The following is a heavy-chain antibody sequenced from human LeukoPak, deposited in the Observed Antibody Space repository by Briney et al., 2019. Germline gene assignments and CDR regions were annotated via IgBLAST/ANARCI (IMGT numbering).Heavy chain of an antibody. CDR3: AKDHYWSIDY. J-gene: IGHJ4*02. Sequence: GGSLRLSCAASGFDFSSNWMHWVRHAPGQGLVWVSRIKGDGISTNYADSVKGRFTISRDIAKDTLYLQMNSLRAEDTGVYYCAKDHYWSIDYWGRGTLVTVS. CDR2: IKGDGIST. D-gene: IGHD3-3*01. V-gene: IGHV3-74*01. CDR1: GFDFSSNW.